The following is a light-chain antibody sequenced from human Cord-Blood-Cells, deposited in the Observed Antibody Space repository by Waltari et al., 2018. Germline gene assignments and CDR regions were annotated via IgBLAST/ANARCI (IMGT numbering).Light chain of an antibody. CDR1: SSDVGSYKL. V-gene: IGLV2-23*01. CDR3: CSYAGSSNWV. CDR2: EGS. J-gene: IGLJ3*02. Sequence: HSALTQPASVSGSPGQSITISCTGTSSDVGSYKLVSWYQQHPGKAPKLLIYEGSKRPSGVSNRFSGSKSGNTASLTISGLQAEDEADYYCCSYAGSSNWVFGGGTKLTVL.